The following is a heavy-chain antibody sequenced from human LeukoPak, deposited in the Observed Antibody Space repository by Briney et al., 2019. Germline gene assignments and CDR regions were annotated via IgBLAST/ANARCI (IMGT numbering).Heavy chain of an antibody. Sequence: PGESLRLSCAASGVTVSSNFMNWVRQAPGKGLEWVSDYADSVKGRFTISRDNSKNTLYLQMNSLRAEDTAVYYCARDLLGGGTFDIWGQGTMVTVSS. D-gene: IGHD3-16*01. J-gene: IGHJ3*02. CDR3: ARDLLGGGTFDI. CDR1: GVTVSSNF. V-gene: IGHV3-53*01.